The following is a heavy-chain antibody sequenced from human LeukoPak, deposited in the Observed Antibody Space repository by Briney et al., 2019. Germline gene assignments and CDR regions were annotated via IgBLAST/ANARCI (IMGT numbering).Heavy chain of an antibody. D-gene: IGHD2/OR15-2a*01. CDR2: INTNTGNP. V-gene: IGHV7-4-1*02. J-gene: IGHJ4*02. Sequence: AASVKVSCKASGYSFTTCAMNWVRQAPGQGLEWMGWINTNTGNPTYAQGFTGRFVFSLDTSVSTAYLQISSLKAEDTAVYYCARTDFVRAFDYWGQGTLVTVSS. CDR1: GYSFTTCA. CDR3: ARTDFVRAFDY.